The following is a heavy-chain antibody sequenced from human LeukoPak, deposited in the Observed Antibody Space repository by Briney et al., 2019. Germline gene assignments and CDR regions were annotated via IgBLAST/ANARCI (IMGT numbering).Heavy chain of an antibody. CDR1: GFTFSSYA. J-gene: IGHJ6*02. CDR2: ISGSGDST. Sequence: TGGSLRLSCAASGFTFSSYAMSWVRQAPGKGLEWVPAISGSGDSTYYADSVKGRFTISRDNSKNTLYLQMNSLRAEDTAVYYCAKSIFAIFGVVTLGMDVWGQGTTVTVSS. CDR3: AKSIFAIFGVVTLGMDV. V-gene: IGHV3-23*01. D-gene: IGHD3-3*01.